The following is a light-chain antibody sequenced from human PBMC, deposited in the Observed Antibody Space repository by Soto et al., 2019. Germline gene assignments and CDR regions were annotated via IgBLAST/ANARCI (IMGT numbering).Light chain of an antibody. J-gene: IGKJ1*01. CDR1: QSISSY. CDR2: ASS. Sequence: DIQMTQSPSSLSASVGDRVTITCRASQSISSYLNWYQQKPGIAPKLLIYASSSLQSGVPSRFSGSGSGTHFTLNITSLQPEDFATYYCQQSYSIVWTFGQGTKVEIK. CDR3: QQSYSIVWT. V-gene: IGKV1-39*01.